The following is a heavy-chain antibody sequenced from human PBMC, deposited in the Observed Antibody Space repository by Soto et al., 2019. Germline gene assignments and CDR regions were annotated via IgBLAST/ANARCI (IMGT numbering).Heavy chain of an antibody. Sequence: EVQLVESGGGLVQPGGSLRLSCATSGFTFGNYWMYWVRQAPGKGLVWVSRIHSDGRITTYADSVKGRFTISRDIAKNTLYLQMNSLRAEDTAIYYCARGRGGFYLDFWGQGTLVTVSS. D-gene: IGHD3-16*01. CDR2: IHSDGRIT. CDR3: ARGRGGFYLDF. V-gene: IGHV3-74*01. J-gene: IGHJ4*02. CDR1: GFTFGNYW.